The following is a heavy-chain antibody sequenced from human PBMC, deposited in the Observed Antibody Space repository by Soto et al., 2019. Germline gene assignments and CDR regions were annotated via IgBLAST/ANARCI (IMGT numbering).Heavy chain of an antibody. CDR2: SYNSGST. J-gene: IGHJ3*02. CDR3: ATYRKVFQI. V-gene: IGHV4-30-2*01. CDR1: GGYISGGYYS. Sequence: QLELQESGSGLVKPSQKLSLTCAVSGGYISGGYYSWSWIRQPPGKGLEWIGFSYNSGSTYYNASVKSGVTISVDRAKAHFFLTLTSVTAEDTSVYYCATYRKVFQIWGQGTKVTVSS.